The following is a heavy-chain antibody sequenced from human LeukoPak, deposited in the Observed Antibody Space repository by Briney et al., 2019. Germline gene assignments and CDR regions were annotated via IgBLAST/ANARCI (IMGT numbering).Heavy chain of an antibody. J-gene: IGHJ4*02. CDR2: ISSSSSYI. D-gene: IGHD6-19*01. CDR3: ASRRGAVAGGIDY. V-gene: IGHV3-21*01. Sequence: PGGSLRLSCAASGFTFSGYSMNWVRQAPGKGLEWVSSISSSSSYIYYADSLKGRFTISRDNAKNSLYLQMNSLRAEDTAVYYCASRRGAVAGGIDYWGRGTLVTVSS. CDR1: GFTFSGYS.